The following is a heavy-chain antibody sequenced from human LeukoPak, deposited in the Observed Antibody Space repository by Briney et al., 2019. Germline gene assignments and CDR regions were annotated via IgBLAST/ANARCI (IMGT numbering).Heavy chain of an antibody. Sequence: GGSLRLSCAGSGFTFSVAWMSWVRRAPGKGLEWVGRIKSNSDGGTTDYAAPVKGRFTVSRDDSKHTLVLQMNSLKTEDTALYYCVTVQFARTMSFDYWGQGALVTVSS. V-gene: IGHV3-15*01. J-gene: IGHJ4*02. CDR2: IKSNSDGGTT. CDR1: GFTFSVAW. D-gene: IGHD3-10*01. CDR3: VTVQFARTMSFDY.